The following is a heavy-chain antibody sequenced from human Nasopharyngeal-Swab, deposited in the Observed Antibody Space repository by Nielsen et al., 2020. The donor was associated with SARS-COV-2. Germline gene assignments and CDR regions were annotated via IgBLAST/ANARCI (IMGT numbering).Heavy chain of an antibody. CDR3: AREGGVWMVIRYYYYMDV. CDR2: ISSSGSTI. CDR1: GFTFSSYN. V-gene: IGHV3-48*01. Sequence: GESLKISCAASGFTFSSYNMNWVRQAPGKGLEWVSYISSSGSTIYYADSVKGRFTISRDIAKNSLYLQMNSLRAEDTAVYYCAREGGVWMVIRYYYYMDVWGKGTTVTVSS. J-gene: IGHJ6*03. D-gene: IGHD3-22*01.